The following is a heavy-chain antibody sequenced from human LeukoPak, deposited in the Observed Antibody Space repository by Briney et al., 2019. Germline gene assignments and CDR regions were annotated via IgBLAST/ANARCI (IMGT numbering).Heavy chain of an antibody. CDR2: ISGSGGST. J-gene: IGHJ3*02. D-gene: IGHD3-9*01. CDR3: ASDYDILTGSTIDAFDI. V-gene: IGHV3-23*01. Sequence: PGGSLRLSCAASGFTFSSYAMSWVRQAPGKGLEWVSAISGSGGSTYYADSVKGRFTISRDNSKNTLYLQMNSLRAEDTAVYYCASDYDILTGSTIDAFDIWGQGTMVTVSS. CDR1: GFTFSSYA.